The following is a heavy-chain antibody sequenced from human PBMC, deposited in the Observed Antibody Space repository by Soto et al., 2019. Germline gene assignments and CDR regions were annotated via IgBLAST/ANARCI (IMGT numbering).Heavy chain of an antibody. Sequence: SETLSLTCTVSGGSISSYYWSWIRQPPGKGLEWIGYIYYSGSTNYNPSLKSRVTISVDTSKNQFSLKLSSVTAADTAVYYCAREVLLWFGEFHYYYMDVWGKGTTVTVSS. CDR3: AREVLLWFGEFHYYYMDV. V-gene: IGHV4-59*01. CDR1: GGSISSYY. D-gene: IGHD3-10*01. CDR2: IYYSGST. J-gene: IGHJ6*03.